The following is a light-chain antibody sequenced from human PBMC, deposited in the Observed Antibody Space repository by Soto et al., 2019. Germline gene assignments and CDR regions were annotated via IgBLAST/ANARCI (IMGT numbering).Light chain of an antibody. J-gene: IGLJ1*01. CDR1: SSDVGSYNL. CDR2: EVT. Sequence: QSALTQPASVSGSPGQSITISCTGTSSDVGSYNLVSWYQQHPGKAPKLMISEVTKRPSGVSNRFSGSKSGSTASLTISGHSAEDEADYYCCSYAGSSTFYVFGTGTKLTVL. V-gene: IGLV2-23*02. CDR3: CSYAGSSTFYV.